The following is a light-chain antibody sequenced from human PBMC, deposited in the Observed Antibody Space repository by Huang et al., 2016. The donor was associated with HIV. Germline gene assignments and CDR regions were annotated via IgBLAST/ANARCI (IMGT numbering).Light chain of an antibody. CDR3: QQRSKWPLT. CDR1: QSIGTY. J-gene: IGKJ4*01. CDR2: YLS. Sequence: ELVLTQSPVTLSLSPGDRATLSCRASQSIGTYLAWYQQKSGQAPRLLIYYLSNRAAGVPARFRARGSGTDFTLTIASLDPDDFAIYHCQQRSKWPLTFGGGTKVEMK. V-gene: IGKV3-11*01.